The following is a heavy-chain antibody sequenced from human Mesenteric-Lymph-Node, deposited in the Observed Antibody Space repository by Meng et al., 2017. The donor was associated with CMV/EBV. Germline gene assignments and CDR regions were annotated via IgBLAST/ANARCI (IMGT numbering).Heavy chain of an antibody. Sequence: GESLKISCAASGFTFSNYWMHWVRQAPGKGLVWVPRINSDGSSTPYADSVKGRFTISRDNTKSTMFLQMNSLRAEDTAVYYCARGGPFSYCALDIWGQGTTVTVSS. CDR1: GFTFSNYW. V-gene: IGHV3-74*01. D-gene: IGHD6-25*01. J-gene: IGHJ6*02. CDR3: ARGGPFSYCALDI. CDR2: INSDGSST.